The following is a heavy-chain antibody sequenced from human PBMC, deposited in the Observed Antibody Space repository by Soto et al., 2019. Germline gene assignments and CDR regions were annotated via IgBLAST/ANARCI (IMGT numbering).Heavy chain of an antibody. D-gene: IGHD1-1*01. CDR1: GGSISSYY. Sequence: TLSLTCTVSGGSISSYYWSWIRQPPGKGLEWIGYIYYSGSTNYNPSLKSRVTISVDTSKNQFSLKLSSVTAADTAVYYCARDGRSTALDYWGQGTLVTVSS. V-gene: IGHV4-59*01. J-gene: IGHJ4*02. CDR3: ARDGRSTALDY. CDR2: IYYSGST.